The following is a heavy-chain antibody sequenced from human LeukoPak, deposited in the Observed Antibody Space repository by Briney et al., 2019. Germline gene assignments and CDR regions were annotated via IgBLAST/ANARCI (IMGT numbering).Heavy chain of an antibody. D-gene: IGHD3-10*01. V-gene: IGHV3-23*01. J-gene: IGHJ4*02. CDR1: GFTLSSYV. CDR2: ISASGADT. Sequence: GGSLRLSCAASGFTLSSYVTSWVRQAPGKVLEWVSAISASGADTYYADSVKGRFTISRDTSKNTVYLQMNSLRDEDTAVYYCAKQLDSGNFYPTGDDYWGQGTLVTVSS. CDR3: AKQLDSGNFYPTGDDY.